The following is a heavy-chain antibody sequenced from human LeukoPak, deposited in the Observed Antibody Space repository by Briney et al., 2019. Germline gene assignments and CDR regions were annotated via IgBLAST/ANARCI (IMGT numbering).Heavy chain of an antibody. J-gene: IGHJ4*02. V-gene: IGHV3-49*04. CDR1: GFTFEDYA. CDR3: TRGGSDGDGPFDS. Sequence: GGSLRLSCSASGFTFEDYAMSWVRQAPGKGLEWIGFIRSKGYGGATEYAPSVTGRFTISRDDSTFIVYLQLNSLRSDDTAVYYCTRGGSDGDGPFDSWGQGTLVTVSS. CDR2: IRSKGYGGAT. D-gene: IGHD4-17*01.